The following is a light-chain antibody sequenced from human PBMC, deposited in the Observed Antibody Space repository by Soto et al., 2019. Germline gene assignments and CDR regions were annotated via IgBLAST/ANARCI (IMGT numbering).Light chain of an antibody. CDR1: QSVSSS. CDR2: DTS. J-gene: IGKJ1*01. V-gene: IGKV3-15*01. Sequence: EIVVTQSPATLSVSPGERVTLSRRASQSVSSSLAWYQQRPGQAPRLLIYDTSTRAAGIAARFSGSGSGTEFTLTISSLQSEDFAVYYGQQYVHWPPGTFGQGTKVDIK. CDR3: QQYVHWPPGT.